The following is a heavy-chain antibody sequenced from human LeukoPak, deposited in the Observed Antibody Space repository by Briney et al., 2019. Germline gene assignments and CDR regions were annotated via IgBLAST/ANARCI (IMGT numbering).Heavy chain of an antibody. J-gene: IGHJ3*02. V-gene: IGHV1-18*01. CDR1: GYTFTSYG. CDR2: ISAYNGNT. Sequence: GASVKVSCKASGYTFTSYGISWVRQAPGQGLEWMGWISAYNGNTNYAQKLQGRVTMTTDTSTSTAYMELRSLRSDDTAVYYCARELDPYYYDTAGRPNDAFDIWGQGTMVTVSS. D-gene: IGHD3-22*01. CDR3: ARELDPYYYDTAGRPNDAFDI.